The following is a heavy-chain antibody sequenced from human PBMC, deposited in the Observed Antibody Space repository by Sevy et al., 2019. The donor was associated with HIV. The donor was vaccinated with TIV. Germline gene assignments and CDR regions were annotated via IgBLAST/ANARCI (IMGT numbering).Heavy chain of an antibody. CDR3: TTDFVVGPPAIMVDAFDI. D-gene: IGHD2-2*01. V-gene: IGHV3-15*01. CDR1: GFPFNKAW. CDR2: VKSKSHGETT. J-gene: IGHJ3*02. Sequence: GGSLRLSCAASGFPFNKAWMNWVRQAPGKGLEWVGRVKSKSHGETTDYIAPVKGRFIISRDDSKNTLYLQMNSLKAEDTAVYYCTTDFVVGPPAIMVDAFDIWGQGTMVTVSS.